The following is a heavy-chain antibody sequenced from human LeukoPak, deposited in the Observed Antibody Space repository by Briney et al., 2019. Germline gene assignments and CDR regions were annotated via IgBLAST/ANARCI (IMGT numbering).Heavy chain of an antibody. Sequence: PGGSLRLPCSASGFTFDTYPMSWVRQPPGKGLEWVSAISGGGEKTNHADSGQGRFTIPRDNSKGTLSLQMNSLRVEDTAIYYCAKGSFALVRGVPSEYFQRWGQGSLVTVSS. CDR1: GFTFDTYP. J-gene: IGHJ1*01. CDR2: ISGGGEKT. V-gene: IGHV3-23*01. CDR3: AKGSFALVRGVPSEYFQR. D-gene: IGHD3-10*01.